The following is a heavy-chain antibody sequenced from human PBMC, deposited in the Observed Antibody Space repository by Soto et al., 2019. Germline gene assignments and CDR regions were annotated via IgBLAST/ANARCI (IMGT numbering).Heavy chain of an antibody. CDR1: GFTPNSYA. V-gene: IGHV3-23*01. D-gene: IGHD2-21*02. J-gene: IGHJ5*02. CDR2: IRGSGDRT. CDR3: ARGLTVTAGGWFDL. Sequence: EVKLLESGGGLVPPWGSLRLSCAASGFTPNSYALSWVRQAPGKGLEWISTIRGSGDRTYYADSVKGRFTVSRDNSKGTLSLQMDILSADDSAVYYCARGLTVTAGGWFDLWGQGTLVTVSS.